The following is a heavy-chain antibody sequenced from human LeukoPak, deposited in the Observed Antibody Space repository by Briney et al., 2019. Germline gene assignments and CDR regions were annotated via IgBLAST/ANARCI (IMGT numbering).Heavy chain of an antibody. CDR2: IYYSGST. CDR3: ARVERNYGSGSYYGYDY. Sequence: SETLSLTCTVSGDSISSYYWSWIRQPPGKGLEWIGYIYYSGSTNYNPSLKSRVTISVDTSKNQFSLKLSSVTAADTAVYYCARVERNYGSGSYYGYDYWGQGTLVTVSS. V-gene: IGHV4-59*01. CDR1: GDSISSYY. D-gene: IGHD3-10*01. J-gene: IGHJ4*02.